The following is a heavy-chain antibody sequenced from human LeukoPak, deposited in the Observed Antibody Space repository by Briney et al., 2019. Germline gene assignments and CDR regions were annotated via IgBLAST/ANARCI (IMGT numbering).Heavy chain of an antibody. CDR3: AREEHNYYDSSGYYPHYYYYGMDV. CDR1: GFTFSSYA. J-gene: IGHJ6*02. V-gene: IGHV3-30-3*01. CDR2: ISYDGSNK. Sequence: GGSLRLSCAASGFTFSSYAMHWVRQAPGKGLEWVAVISYDGSNKYYADSVKGRFTISRDNSKNTLYLQMNSLRAEDTAVYYCAREEHNYYDSSGYYPHYYYYGMDVWGQGTTVTVSS. D-gene: IGHD3-22*01.